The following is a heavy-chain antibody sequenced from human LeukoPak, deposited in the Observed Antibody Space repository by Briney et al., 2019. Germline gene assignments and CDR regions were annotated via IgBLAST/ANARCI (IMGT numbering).Heavy chain of an antibody. D-gene: IGHD3-10*01. CDR3: ARTHIYGSGSYYNY. CDR2: SIIVEAP. Sequence: PSETLSLTCAVYGGSFSGYYWSWIRQPPGKGLEWIGKSIIVEAPTTTRPSRVESVDTSKNQFSLKLSSVTAADTAVYYCARTHIYGSGSYYNYWGQGTLVTVSS. CDR1: GGSFSGYY. J-gene: IGHJ4*02. V-gene: IGHV4-34*01.